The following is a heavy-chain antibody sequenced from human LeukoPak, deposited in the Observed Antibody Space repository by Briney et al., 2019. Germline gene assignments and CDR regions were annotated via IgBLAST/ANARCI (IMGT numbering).Heavy chain of an antibody. D-gene: IGHD6-13*01. V-gene: IGHV3-21*01. CDR3: ASIVAAAGKGGGY. CDR2: ISSSSSYI. Sequence: GGSLRLSCAASGFTFSSYSMNWVRQAPGKGLEWVSSISSSSSYIYYADSVKGRFTISRDNAKNSLYLQMNSLRAEDTAVYYCASIVAAAGKGGGYWGQGTLVTVSS. CDR1: GFTFSSYS. J-gene: IGHJ4*02.